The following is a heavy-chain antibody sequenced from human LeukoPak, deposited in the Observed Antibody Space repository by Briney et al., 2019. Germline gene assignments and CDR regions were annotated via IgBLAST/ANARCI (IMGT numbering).Heavy chain of an antibody. CDR1: GGSISSYY. Sequence: PSETLSLTGTVSGGSISSYYWSWIRQPPGKGLEWIGYIYYSGSTNYNPSLKSRVTISVDTSKNQFSLKLSSVTAADTAVYYCASGLYDFWSGPVLPPPDYWGQGTLVTVSS. CDR3: ASGLYDFWSGPVLPPPDY. D-gene: IGHD3-3*01. CDR2: IYYSGST. V-gene: IGHV4-59*08. J-gene: IGHJ4*02.